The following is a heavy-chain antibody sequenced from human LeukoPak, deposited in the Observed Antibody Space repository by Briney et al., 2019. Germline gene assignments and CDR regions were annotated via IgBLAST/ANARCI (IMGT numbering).Heavy chain of an antibody. V-gene: IGHV1-69*05. Sequence: SVKVSRKASGGTFSSYAISWVRQAPGQGLEWMGGIIPIFGTANYAQKFQGRVTITTDESTSTAYMELSSLRSEDTAVYYCARGAPDCSGGSCYRRDYYYYMDVWGKGTTVTVSS. CDR1: GGTFSSYA. J-gene: IGHJ6*03. D-gene: IGHD2-15*01. CDR3: ARGAPDCSGGSCYRRDYYYYMDV. CDR2: IIPIFGTA.